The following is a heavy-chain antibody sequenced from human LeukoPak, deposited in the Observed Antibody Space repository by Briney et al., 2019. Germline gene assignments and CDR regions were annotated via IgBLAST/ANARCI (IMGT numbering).Heavy chain of an antibody. CDR3: TTGIRGD. CDR1: GFTLSTNA. CDR2: ISGSGAST. J-gene: IGHJ4*02. V-gene: IGHV3-23*01. Sequence: GGSLRLSCLTSGFTLSTNAMSWVRQAPGKGLEWISGISGSGASTYYADSVKGRFTISRDDSRNTLYLQMNSLKTEDTAVYYCTTGIRGDCGQGTLVTVSS.